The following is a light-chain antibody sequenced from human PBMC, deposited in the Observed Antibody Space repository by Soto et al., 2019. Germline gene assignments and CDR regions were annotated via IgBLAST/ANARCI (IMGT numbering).Light chain of an antibody. CDR1: QSVSSSY. CDR2: GAS. CDR3: QQGST. J-gene: IGKJ2*01. V-gene: IGKV3-20*01. Sequence: EIVLTQSPGTLSLSPGERATLSCRASQSVSSSYLAWYQQKPGQAPRLLIYGASSRATGIPDRFSGSGSGTDFTLTISRLELEDFAVYYCQQGSTFGQGTKLEIK.